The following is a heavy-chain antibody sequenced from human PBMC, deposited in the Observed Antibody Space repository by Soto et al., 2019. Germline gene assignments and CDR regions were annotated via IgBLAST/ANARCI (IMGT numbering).Heavy chain of an antibody. CDR2: IYHSGST. V-gene: IGHV4-39*01. D-gene: IGHD2-15*01. CDR1: AGSISNNSYY. CDR3: AGLGCSGGGCYSVYYYAMDV. J-gene: IGHJ6*02. Sequence: QLQLQESGPGLVKPSETLSLTCTVSAGSISNNSYYWGWIRQPPGKGLEWIGSIYHSGSTYYNPSLKSRVTISTDTSKSQFSLNLSSVTAADTAVYYCAGLGCSGGGCYSVYYYAMDVWGQGTTVTVSS.